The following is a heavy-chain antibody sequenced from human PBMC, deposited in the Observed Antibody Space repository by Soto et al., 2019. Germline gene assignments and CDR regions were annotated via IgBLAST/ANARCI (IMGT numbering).Heavy chain of an antibody. CDR2: ISASTRNT. CDR1: GYTFSDYA. V-gene: IGHV1-18*01. Sequence: QVQLVQSGGEVKKPGASVKVSCQASGYTFSDYAISWVRQAPGQGLEWMGWISASTRNTDQAQNFQGRVIMTLDTSTNTAYMELRSLRSDDTAVYYCVRCFCCVGSCYACWHFDLWGRGTLVTVSS. J-gene: IGHJ2*01. CDR3: VRCFCCVGSCYACWHFDL. D-gene: IGHD2-15*01.